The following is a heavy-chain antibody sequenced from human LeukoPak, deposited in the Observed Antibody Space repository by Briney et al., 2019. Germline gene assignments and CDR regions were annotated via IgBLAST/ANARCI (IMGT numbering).Heavy chain of an antibody. Sequence: ASVKVSCKVSGYTLTELSMHWVRQAPGKGLGGWGGFALKNGKTIYAQKFQGRVTMTEDTSTDTAYMELSSLRSEDTAVYYCATGNKWGAYYYDSSGPNFQHWGQGTLVTVSS. CDR2: FALKNGKT. V-gene: IGHV1-24*01. J-gene: IGHJ1*01. D-gene: IGHD3-22*01. CDR1: GYTLTELS. CDR3: ATGNKWGAYYYDSSGPNFQH.